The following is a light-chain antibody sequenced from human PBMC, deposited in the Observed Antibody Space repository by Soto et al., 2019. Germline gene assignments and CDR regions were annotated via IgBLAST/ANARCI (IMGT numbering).Light chain of an antibody. J-gene: IGKJ5*01. Sequence: DIQLTQSPSFLSASVGDRFTITCRASQGISSYLAWYQQKPGKAPKLLIYAASTLQSGVPSIFSGRGSGTEFTLTISSLQPEDFATYYCQQLNSYPITVGQGTRREIK. V-gene: IGKV1-9*01. CDR3: QQLNSYPIT. CDR1: QGISSY. CDR2: AAS.